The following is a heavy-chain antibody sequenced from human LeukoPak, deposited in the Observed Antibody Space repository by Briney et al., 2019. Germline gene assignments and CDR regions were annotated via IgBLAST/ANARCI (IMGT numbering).Heavy chain of an antibody. J-gene: IGHJ4*02. Sequence: PGGSLTLSCAASGFTFNRYEMNWVRQALAKGLEWVSYISSSGSTKYHADSVKGRFTISRDNAENSLYLQMNSLRAEDTAVYYCARGRGGSWWGQGSLVTVSS. V-gene: IGHV3-48*03. D-gene: IGHD1-26*01. CDR3: ARGRGGSW. CDR1: GFTFNRYE. CDR2: ISSSGSTK.